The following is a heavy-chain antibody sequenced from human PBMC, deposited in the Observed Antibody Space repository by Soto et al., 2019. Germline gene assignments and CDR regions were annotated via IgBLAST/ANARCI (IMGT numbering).Heavy chain of an antibody. CDR1: GYIFTSYD. CDR2: MNPNSGNT. Sequence: ASVKVSCKASGYIFTSYDINWVRQATGQGLEWMGWMNPNSGNTGYAQKFQGRVTMTRNTSMSTAYVELSSLRSEDTAVYYCARGPPGWISVRSSGWYRGGYAFDIWGQGAMVTVSS. V-gene: IGHV1-8*01. CDR3: ARGPPGWISVRSSGWYRGGYAFDI. J-gene: IGHJ3*02. D-gene: IGHD6-19*01.